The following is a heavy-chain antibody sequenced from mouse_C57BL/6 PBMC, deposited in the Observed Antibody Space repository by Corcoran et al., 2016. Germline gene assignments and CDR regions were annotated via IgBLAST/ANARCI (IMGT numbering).Heavy chain of an antibody. D-gene: IGHD1-1*01. CDR1: GYAFSSYW. CDR2: IYPGDGDT. Sequence: QVQLQQSGAELVKPGASVKISCKASGYAFSSYWMNWVKQRPGKGLEWIGQIYPGDGDTNYNGKFKGKATLTADKSSSTAYMQLSSLTSEDSAVYCCARGNYGSSYDYFDYWGQGTTLTVSS. V-gene: IGHV1-80*01. J-gene: IGHJ2*01. CDR3: ARGNYGSSYDYFDY.